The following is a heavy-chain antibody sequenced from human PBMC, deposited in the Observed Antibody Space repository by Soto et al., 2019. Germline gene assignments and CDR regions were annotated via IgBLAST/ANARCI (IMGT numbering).Heavy chain of an antibody. CDR2: SSSSGGYI. CDR1: GFTLSDYF. CDR3: ARIQLSSYAFDI. J-gene: IGHJ3*02. D-gene: IGHD6-6*01. Sequence: QVQLVESGGGTVKPGGSLRLSCAATGFTLSDYFMAWVRQSSRQGLERIASSSSSGGYITYTDSVRGGFTISRDNAKSSLYLQMNSLRTEDTAVYYCARIQLSSYAFDIWGQGAMVAVSS. V-gene: IGHV3-11*06.